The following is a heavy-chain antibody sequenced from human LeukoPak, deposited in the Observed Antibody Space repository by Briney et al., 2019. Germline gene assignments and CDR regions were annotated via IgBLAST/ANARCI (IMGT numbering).Heavy chain of an antibody. CDR1: GFTFSSYA. CDR2: ISYDGSNK. D-gene: IGHD6-13*01. V-gene: IGHV3-30-3*02. Sequence: GGSLRLSCAASGFTFSSYAMHWVRQAPGKGLEWVAVISYDGSNKYYADSVKGRFTISRDNSKNTLYLQMNSLRAEDTAVYYCAKRMGPSIVAADLDYWGQGTLVTVS. J-gene: IGHJ4*02. CDR3: AKRMGPSIVAADLDY.